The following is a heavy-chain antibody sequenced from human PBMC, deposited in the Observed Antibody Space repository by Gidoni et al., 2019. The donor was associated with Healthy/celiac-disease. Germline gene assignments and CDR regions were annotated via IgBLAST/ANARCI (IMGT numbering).Heavy chain of an antibody. V-gene: IGHV4-59*01. CDR2: IYYSGST. D-gene: IGHD3-22*01. CDR3: ARGSDDSSGYSPFDY. CDR1: GGSISSYY. J-gene: IGHJ4*02. Sequence: QVQLQESGPGLVKPSETLSLTCTVSGGSISSYYWSWIRQPPGKGLEWIGYIYYSGSTNYNPSLKSRVTISVDTSKNQFSLKLSSVTAADTAVYYCARGSDDSSGYSPFDYWGQGTLVTVSS.